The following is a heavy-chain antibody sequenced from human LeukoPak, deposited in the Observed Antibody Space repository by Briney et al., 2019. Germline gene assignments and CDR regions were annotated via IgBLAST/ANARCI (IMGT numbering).Heavy chain of an antibody. J-gene: IGHJ4*02. CDR1: GFTFSSYA. D-gene: IGHD2-2*01. V-gene: IGHV3-23*01. CDR2: ISGSGGST. Sequence: GGSLRLSCAASGFTFSSYAMSWVRQAPGKGLEWVSAISGSGGSTYYADSVKGRFTISRDNAKNSLFLQMNSLRAEDTAVYYCARDLPAAVDWGQGTLVTVSS. CDR3: ARDLPAAVD.